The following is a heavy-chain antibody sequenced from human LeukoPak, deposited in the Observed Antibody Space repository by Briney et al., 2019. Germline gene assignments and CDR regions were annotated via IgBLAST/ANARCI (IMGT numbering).Heavy chain of an antibody. Sequence: TGGSLRLSCAASGFIFSSYAMSWVRQAPGKGLEWVSVISGGGGTTSYADSVKGRFTISRDNSKNTLYLQMNSLRAEDTAVYYCAKDRGIVVVPAGINHWGQGTLVTVSS. CDR1: GFIFSSYA. J-gene: IGHJ5*02. D-gene: IGHD2-2*01. V-gene: IGHV3-23*01. CDR2: ISGGGGTT. CDR3: AKDRGIVVVPAGINH.